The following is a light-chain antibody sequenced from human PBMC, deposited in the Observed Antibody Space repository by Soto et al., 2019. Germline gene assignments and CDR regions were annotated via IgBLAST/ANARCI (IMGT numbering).Light chain of an antibody. V-gene: IGKV3-20*01. CDR1: QYVKNDW. J-gene: IGKJ3*01. CDR3: QQYDMSRGT. Sequence: EIVLTQSPGTPSLSPGERATLSCRASQYVKNDWLAWYQHKPGRPPRLLIYAASSRDTGIPDRFSGSGSGTDFTLTINRLEPEDYAVYYCQQYDMSRGTFGPGTRVDI. CDR2: AAS.